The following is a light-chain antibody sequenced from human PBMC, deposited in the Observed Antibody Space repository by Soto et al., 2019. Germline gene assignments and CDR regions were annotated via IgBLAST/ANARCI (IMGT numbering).Light chain of an antibody. CDR3: RSYTSSSTLLYV. J-gene: IGLJ1*01. CDR2: DVS. Sequence: QSALTQPASVSGSPGQSITISCTGTSSDGGGYNYVSWYQQHPGKATKLMIYDVSNRPSGVSYRFSGSKSANTASLTISGLQDEDEADYYCRSYTSSSTLLYVFGTGTKLTVL. CDR1: SSDGGGYNY. V-gene: IGLV2-14*01.